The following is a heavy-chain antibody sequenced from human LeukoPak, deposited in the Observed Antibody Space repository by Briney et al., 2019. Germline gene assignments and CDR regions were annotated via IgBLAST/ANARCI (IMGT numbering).Heavy chain of an antibody. D-gene: IGHD6-13*01. CDR3: ARVYYSSSYDYWYFDL. CDR1: GGSISSYY. Sequence: PSETLSPTCTVSGGSISSYYWSWIRQPPGKGLEWIGYKDYSGSTNYNRSLKSRVTISVDTSKNQFSLKLSSVTAADTAVYYCARVYYSSSYDYWYFDLWGRGTLVTVSS. CDR2: KDYSGST. J-gene: IGHJ2*01. V-gene: IGHV4-59*01.